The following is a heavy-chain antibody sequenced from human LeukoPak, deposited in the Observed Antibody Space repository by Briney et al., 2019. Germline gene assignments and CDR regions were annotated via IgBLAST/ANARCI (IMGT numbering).Heavy chain of an antibody. Sequence: GASVKVSCKASGYTFTGYYMHWVRQAPGQGLEWMGWINPNSGGTNYAQKFQGRVTMTRDTSISTAYMELSRLRADDTAVYYCAREFSVAHPHLDYWGQGTLVTVSS. V-gene: IGHV1-2*02. J-gene: IGHJ4*02. D-gene: IGHD4-23*01. CDR3: AREFSVAHPHLDY. CDR2: INPNSGGT. CDR1: GYTFTGYY.